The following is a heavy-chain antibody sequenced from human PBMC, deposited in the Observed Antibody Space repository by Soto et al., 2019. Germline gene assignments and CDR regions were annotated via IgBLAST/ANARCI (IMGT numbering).Heavy chain of an antibody. Sequence: QVQLQESGPGLVKPSETLSLTCTVSGGSISSYYWSWIRQPAGKGLEWIGRIYTSGSTNYNPSLKSRVTMSVDTSKNQFSLKLSSVTAADTAVYYCARDRVARGRGSSGYYLGWFDPWGQGTLVTVSS. V-gene: IGHV4-4*07. D-gene: IGHD3-22*01. CDR1: GGSISSYY. J-gene: IGHJ5*02. CDR2: IYTSGST. CDR3: ARDRVARGRGSSGYYLGWFDP.